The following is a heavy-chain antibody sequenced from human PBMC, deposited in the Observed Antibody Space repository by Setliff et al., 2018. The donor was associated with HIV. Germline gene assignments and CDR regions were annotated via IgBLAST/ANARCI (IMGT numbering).Heavy chain of an antibody. V-gene: IGHV3-21*04. J-gene: IGHJ4*02. CDR2: ISSSTAAI. D-gene: IGHD3-22*01. CDR1: GFNFRTYS. CDR3: AKVLRSSTMLLVGFDY. Sequence: GGSLRLSCAASGFNFRTYSMNWVRQAPGKGLEWVASISSSTAAIDYADSVKGRFAISRDNTGNSLYLQMNSLRVEDTAMYYCAKVLRSSTMLLVGFDYWGLGTLVTVSS.